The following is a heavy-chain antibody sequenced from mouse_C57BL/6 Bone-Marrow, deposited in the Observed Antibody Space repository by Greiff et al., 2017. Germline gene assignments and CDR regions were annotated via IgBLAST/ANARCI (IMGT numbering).Heavy chain of an antibody. Sequence: VQLQASGPELVKPGASVKISCKASGYAFSSSWMHWVKQRPGKGLEWIGRIYPGDGDTNYNGKFKGKATLTADKSSSTAYMQLSSLTSEDSAVYFCARWGRGYDDYWGQGTTLTVSS. D-gene: IGHD2-2*01. CDR3: ARWGRGYDDY. V-gene: IGHV1-82*01. CDR2: IYPGDGDT. J-gene: IGHJ2*01. CDR1: GYAFSSSW.